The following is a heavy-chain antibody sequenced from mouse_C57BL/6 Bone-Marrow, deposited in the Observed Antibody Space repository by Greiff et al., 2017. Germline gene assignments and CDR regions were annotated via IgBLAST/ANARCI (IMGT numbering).Heavy chain of an antibody. CDR1: GFNIKDDY. V-gene: IGHV14-4*01. J-gene: IGHJ3*01. CDR2: IDPENGDT. Sequence: VQLQQSGAELVRPGASVKLSCTASGFNIKDDYMHWVKQRPDQGLEWIGWIDPENGDTEYASKFQGKATITADTSSNTAYLQLSSLTSEDTAVYYCTTDSNYPAWFADWGQGTLVTVSA. CDR3: TTDSNYPAWFAD. D-gene: IGHD2-5*01.